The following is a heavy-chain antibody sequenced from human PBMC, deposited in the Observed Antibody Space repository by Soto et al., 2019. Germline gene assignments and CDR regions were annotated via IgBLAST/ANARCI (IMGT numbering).Heavy chain of an antibody. CDR3: ARDRDYGGEGYAFDM. J-gene: IGHJ3*02. V-gene: IGHV1-69*12. D-gene: IGHD3-10*01. CDR2: IVPIFGTAA. CDR1: GGTFRSYS. Sequence: QVQLVQSGAEVKKPGSSVQVSCKASGGTFRSYSINWVRQAPGQGLEWMGGIVPIFGTAANYAQKFQGRVTITADESTSTAYMELSSLRSEDTAVYYCARDRDYGGEGYAFDMWGQGTMVTVSS.